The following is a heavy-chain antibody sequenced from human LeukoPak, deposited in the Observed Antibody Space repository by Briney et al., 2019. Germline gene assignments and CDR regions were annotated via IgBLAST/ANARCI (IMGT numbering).Heavy chain of an antibody. V-gene: IGHV4-34*01. J-gene: IGHJ4*02. CDR2: INHSGST. CDR3: ARGVTLDY. CDR1: GGSFSGYY. Sequence: SETLSLTCAVYGGSFSGYYWSWIRQPPGKGLEWIGEINHSGSTNYNPSLKSRVTISVDTSKNQFSLKLSSVTAADTAVYYCARGVTLDYWGQGTLVTVSS.